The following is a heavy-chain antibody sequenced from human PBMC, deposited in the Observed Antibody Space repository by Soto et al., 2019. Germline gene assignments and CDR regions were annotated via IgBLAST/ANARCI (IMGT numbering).Heavy chain of an antibody. D-gene: IGHD6-25*01. J-gene: IGHJ5*02. CDR2: MNPNSGNT. CDR1: GDTFTSYD. V-gene: IGHV1-8*01. CDR3: ARARTGGRLRRLGNWFDP. Sequence: ASVKVSCKASGDTFTSYDINWVRQATGQGLEWMGWMNPNSGNTGYAQKFQGRVTMTRNTSISTAYMELRSLRSEDTAVYYCARARTGGRLRRLGNWFDPWGQGNLVAVSS.